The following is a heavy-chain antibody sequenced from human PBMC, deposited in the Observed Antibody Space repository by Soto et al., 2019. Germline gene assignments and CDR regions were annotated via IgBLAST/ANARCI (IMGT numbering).Heavy chain of an antibody. V-gene: IGHV3-30-3*01. Sequence: GGSLRLSCAASGFTFSSYAMHWVRQAPGKGLEWVAVISYDGSNKYYADSVKGRFTISRDNSKNTLYLQMNSLRAEDTAVYYCAREVRSEGVLEYSYGYDAFDIWGQGTMVTVSS. CDR1: GFTFSSYA. D-gene: IGHD5-18*01. J-gene: IGHJ3*02. CDR2: ISYDGSNK. CDR3: AREVRSEGVLEYSYGYDAFDI.